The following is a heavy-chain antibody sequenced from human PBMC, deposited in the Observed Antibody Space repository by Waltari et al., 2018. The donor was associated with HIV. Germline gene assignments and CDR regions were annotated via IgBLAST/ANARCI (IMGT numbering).Heavy chain of an antibody. J-gene: IGHJ3*02. CDR3: ARAFMIRGTGAFDI. CDR2: ISSSGSTI. D-gene: IGHD3-10*01. CDR1: GFPFSRYE. Sequence: EVQVVESGGGLVKPGGSLRLSCSASGFPFSRYEMNWVRQAPGKGLEWVSYISSSGSTIYFADSVKGRFTMSRDNAKNSLYLRMNSLRAEDTAVYYCARAFMIRGTGAFDIWGQGTMVTVSS. V-gene: IGHV3-48*03.